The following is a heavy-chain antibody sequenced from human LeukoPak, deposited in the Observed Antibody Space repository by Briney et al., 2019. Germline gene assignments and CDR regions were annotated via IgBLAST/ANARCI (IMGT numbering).Heavy chain of an antibody. J-gene: IGHJ5*02. Sequence: PSETLSLTCTVSGGSISSSSYYWGWIRQPPGKGLEWIGSIYYSGSIYYNPSLKSRATMSVDTSKNQFSLKLSSVTAVDTAVYYCAKKGAYGWFDPWGQGTLVTVSS. V-gene: IGHV4-39*07. D-gene: IGHD4-17*01. CDR3: AKKGAYGWFDP. CDR2: IYYSGSI. CDR1: GGSISSSSYY.